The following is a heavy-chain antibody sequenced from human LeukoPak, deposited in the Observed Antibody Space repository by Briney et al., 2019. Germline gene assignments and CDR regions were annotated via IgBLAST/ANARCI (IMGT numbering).Heavy chain of an antibody. D-gene: IGHD3-3*01. CDR2: IKQDGSER. V-gene: IGHV3-7*01. CDR3: AKPITISGATDGFDI. J-gene: IGHJ3*02. Sequence: PGGSLRLSCAASGFVFSTYWMNWVRRAPGKGLEGVVHIKQDGSERYYVDSVKGRFTISRDNAKNSLYMQMNSLRAEDTAVYYCAKPITISGATDGFDIWGQGTKVTVSS. CDR1: GFVFSTYW.